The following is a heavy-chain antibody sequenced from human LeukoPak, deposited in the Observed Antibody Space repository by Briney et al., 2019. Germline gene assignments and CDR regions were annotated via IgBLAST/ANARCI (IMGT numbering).Heavy chain of an antibody. Sequence: GGSLRLSCAASGFTVSSNYMNWVRQAPGKGLEWVSVIYSDGSTYYADSVKGRFTISRDNSKNTLYLQMNSLRAEDTAVYYCAKAPTLTNAIAGYYYYGMDVWGQGTTVTVSS. CDR1: GFTVSSNY. CDR2: IYSDGST. D-gene: IGHD4-4*01. J-gene: IGHJ6*02. CDR3: AKAPTLTNAIAGYYYYGMDV. V-gene: IGHV3-53*01.